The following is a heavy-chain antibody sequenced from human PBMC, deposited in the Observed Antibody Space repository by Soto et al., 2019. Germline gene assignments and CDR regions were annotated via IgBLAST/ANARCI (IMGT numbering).Heavy chain of an antibody. Sequence: SETLSLTCTVSGGSISSYYWSWIRQPPGKGLGWIGYIYYSGSTNYNPSLKSRVTISVDTSKNQFSLKLSSVTAADTAVYYCARYHAMVRGVTAYYYCGMDVWGQGTTVTVSS. V-gene: IGHV4-59*01. CDR3: ARYHAMVRGVTAYYYCGMDV. CDR1: GGSISSYY. CDR2: IYYSGST. J-gene: IGHJ6*02. D-gene: IGHD3-10*01.